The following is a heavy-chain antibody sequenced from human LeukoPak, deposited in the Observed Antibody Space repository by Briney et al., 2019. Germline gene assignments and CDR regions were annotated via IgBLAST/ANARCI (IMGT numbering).Heavy chain of an antibody. J-gene: IGHJ6*03. V-gene: IGHV1-2*02. Sequence: GSSVKVSCKASGGTFSSYAISWVRQAPGQGLEWMGWINPNSGGTNYAQKFQGRVTMTRDTSISTAYMELSRLRSDGTAVYYCARDRGSEYCSSTSCYHYYYYMDVWAKGTTVTVSS. CDR3: ARDRGSEYCSSTSCYHYYYYMDV. D-gene: IGHD2-2*01. CDR2: INPNSGGT. CDR1: GGTFSSYA.